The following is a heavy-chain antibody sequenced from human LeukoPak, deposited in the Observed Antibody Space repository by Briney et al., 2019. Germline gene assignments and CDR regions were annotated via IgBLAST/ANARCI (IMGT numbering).Heavy chain of an antibody. Sequence: SETLSLTCTVSGGSINSFYWTWIRQPAGKGLEWIGRIYSSGSTNFNPSLKSRVNMSVDTSKNQFSLRLSSVTAADPAVYYCARVSEGYSSGPDYWGQGTLVSVSS. CDR1: GGSINSFY. CDR3: ARVSEGYSSGPDY. D-gene: IGHD6-19*01. CDR2: IYSSGST. J-gene: IGHJ4*02. V-gene: IGHV4-4*07.